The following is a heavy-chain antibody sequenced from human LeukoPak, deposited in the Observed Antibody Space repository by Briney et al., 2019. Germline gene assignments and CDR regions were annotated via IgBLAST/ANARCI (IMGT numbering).Heavy chain of an antibody. CDR1: GFTFSSYA. CDR2: ISSNGGST. V-gene: IGHV3-64*01. J-gene: IGHJ3*02. CDR3: ARQTYAFDI. Sequence: GGSLRLSCAASGFTFSSYAMHRVRQAPGKGLEYVSAISSNGGSTYYANSVKGRFTNSRDNSKNTLYLQMGSLRAEDMAVYYCARQTYAFDIWGQGTMVTVSS.